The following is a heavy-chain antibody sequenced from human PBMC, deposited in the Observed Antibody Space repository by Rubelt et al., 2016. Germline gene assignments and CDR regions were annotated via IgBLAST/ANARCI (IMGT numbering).Heavy chain of an antibody. Sequence: QMQLVQSGPEVKKPGTSVKVSCKASGFTFTSSAMQWVRQARGQRLEWIGWIVVGSGNTNYAQKFQERVTITWDMSTSTGYMELSSLRSEDTAVYYGAADLVDTAMVTRTDYYYYGMDVWGQGTTVTVSS. J-gene: IGHJ6*02. D-gene: IGHD5-18*01. CDR3: AADLVDTAMVTRTDYYYYGMDV. CDR1: GFTFTSSA. CDR2: IVVGSGNT. V-gene: IGHV1-58*02.